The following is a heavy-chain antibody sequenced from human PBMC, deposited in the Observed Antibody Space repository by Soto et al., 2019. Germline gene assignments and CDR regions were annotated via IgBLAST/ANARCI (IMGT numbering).Heavy chain of an antibody. CDR1: GFTFSNYW. J-gene: IGHJ4*02. CDR3: ARDNWNSY. D-gene: IGHD1-7*01. V-gene: IGHV3-74*01. Sequence: EVQLAESGGGLVQPGGSLRLSCAATGFTFSNYWMHWVRQVPGGGLVWVSRINPDGSSTNYADSVKGRFTMSRDNAKNMVYLEMNSLRAEDTAVYYCARDNWNSYWGQGILVTVSS. CDR2: INPDGSST.